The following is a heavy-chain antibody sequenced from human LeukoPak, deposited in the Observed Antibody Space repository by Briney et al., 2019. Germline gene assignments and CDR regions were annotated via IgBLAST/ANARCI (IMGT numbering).Heavy chain of an antibody. Sequence: SETLSLTRTVSGGSISSYYWSWLRHPPGKGLEWIGYVYSSGNTNYNPSLKSRVTISLDTSKNQFSLKVSSLTAADTAVYYCARRTPVTPNSFDSWGQGTLVTVSS. CDR1: GGSISSYY. V-gene: IGHV4-59*08. CDR2: VYSSGNT. D-gene: IGHD4-17*01. CDR3: ARRTPVTPNSFDS. J-gene: IGHJ5*01.